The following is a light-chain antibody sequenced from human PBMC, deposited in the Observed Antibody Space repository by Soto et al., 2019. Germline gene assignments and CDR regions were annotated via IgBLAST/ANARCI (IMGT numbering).Light chain of an antibody. CDR2: EVS. CDR3: SSYTSSSTL. J-gene: IGLJ1*01. CDR1: SSDVGGYNY. Sequence: QSALTHPASVSWSPGQSITISCTGTSSDVGGYNYVSWYQQHPGKAPKLMIYEVSNRPSGVSNRFSGSKSGNTASLTISGLQAEEEADYYCSSYTSSSTLFGTGTKVTVL. V-gene: IGLV2-14*01.